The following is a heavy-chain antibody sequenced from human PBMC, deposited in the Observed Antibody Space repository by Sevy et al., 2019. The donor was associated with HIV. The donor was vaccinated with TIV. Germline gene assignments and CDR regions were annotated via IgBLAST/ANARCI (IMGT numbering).Heavy chain of an antibody. V-gene: IGHV3-30*18. D-gene: IGHD3-16*01. Sequence: GGSLRLSCAASGFIFSNYAMHWVRQAPGKGLEWVAVISYDGSNKYYAASVKGGSTISRDNSKNTVDLKMNSLRGEGTAVYYCAKGFGTCGDHDSDLTNLRGYLDYWGQGTLVTVSS. J-gene: IGHJ4*02. CDR3: AKGFGTCGDHDSDLTNLRGYLDY. CDR2: ISYDGSNK. CDR1: GFIFSNYA.